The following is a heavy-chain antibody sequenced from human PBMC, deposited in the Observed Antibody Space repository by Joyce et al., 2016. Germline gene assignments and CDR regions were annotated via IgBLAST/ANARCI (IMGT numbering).Heavy chain of an antibody. J-gene: IGHJ5*02. D-gene: IGHD3-10*01. CDR2: SRNKANSYTT. Sequence: EVQLVESGGGLVQPGGSLRLSCAASGFTFSDHYMDWVRQAPGKGLEWIARSRNKANSYTTEYAASVKGRFTISRDDSKNSLYLQMDSLKTEDTAVYYCNKDRAPWGQGTLVTVSS. V-gene: IGHV3-72*01. CDR1: GFTFSDHY. CDR3: NKDRAP.